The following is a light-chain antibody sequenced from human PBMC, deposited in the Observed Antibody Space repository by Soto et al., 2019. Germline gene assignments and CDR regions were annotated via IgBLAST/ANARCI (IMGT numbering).Light chain of an antibody. Sequence: VLTQSPATLSLSPGERVTLSCTARQLVTFPVLACYHQKHGRAPRLLIYGVSRRATDLPDRFRCGGTGTAFTLTISRLAPEDFGVYFCQHYGRLPLPFGGGTKVDIK. CDR3: QHYGRLPLP. J-gene: IGKJ4*01. V-gene: IGKV3-20*01. CDR2: GVS. CDR1: QLVTFPV.